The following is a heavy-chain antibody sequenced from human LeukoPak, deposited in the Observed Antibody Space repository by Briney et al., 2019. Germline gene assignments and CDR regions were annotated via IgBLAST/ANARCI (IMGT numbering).Heavy chain of an antibody. V-gene: IGHV1-18*01. Sequence: GASVKVSCKASGYTFTSYAMNWVRQAPGQGLEWMGWISAYNGNTNYAQKLQGRVTMTTDTSTSTAYMELRSLRSDDTAVYYCARDYGYSYGYKKLSFDYWGQGTLVTVSS. CDR3: ARDYGYSYGYKKLSFDY. CDR1: GYTFTSYA. CDR2: ISAYNGNT. J-gene: IGHJ4*02. D-gene: IGHD5-18*01.